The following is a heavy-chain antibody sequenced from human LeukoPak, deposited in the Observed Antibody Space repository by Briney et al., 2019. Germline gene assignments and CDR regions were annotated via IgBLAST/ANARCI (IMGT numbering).Heavy chain of an antibody. CDR1: GYTLTELS. V-gene: IGHV1-24*01. CDR2: FDPEDGET. J-gene: IGHJ1*01. CDR3: ARDSSEFRSLISY. Sequence: ASVKVSCKVSGYTLTELSMHWVRQAPGKGLEWMGGFDPEDGETIYAQKFQGRVTITADESTSTAYMELSSLRSDDTAVYYCARDSSEFRSLISYWGQGTLVTVSS. D-gene: IGHD1-14*01.